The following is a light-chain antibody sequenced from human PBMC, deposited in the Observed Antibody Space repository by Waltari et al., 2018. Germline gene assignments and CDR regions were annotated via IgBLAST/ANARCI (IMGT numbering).Light chain of an antibody. Sequence: QSVLTQPPTASGTPGQRVTISCSGSSPTLGRNYGHWYQQLPGTAPKRLIYRNNQRPSGVPDRFAGSKAGTSASLAVSGLRSEDEADYYFATWDDRLSGPGVFGGGTKLTVL. J-gene: IGLJ3*02. CDR3: ATWDDRLSGPGV. CDR2: RNN. CDR1: SPTLGRNY. V-gene: IGLV1-47*01.